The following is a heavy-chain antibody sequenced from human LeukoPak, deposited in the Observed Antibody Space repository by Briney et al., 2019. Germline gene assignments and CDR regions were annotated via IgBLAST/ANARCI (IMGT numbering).Heavy chain of an antibody. J-gene: IGHJ6*03. D-gene: IGHD3-10*01. CDR2: ISSNGGST. Sequence: GGSLRLSCAASGFTFSSYAMHWVRQAPGKGLEYVSAISSNGGSTYYANSVKGRFTISRDNSKNTLYLQMGSLRAEDMAVYYCARDRALSLRNYYYYMDVWGKGTTVTVSS. CDR3: ARDRALSLRNYYYYMDV. CDR1: GFTFSSYA. V-gene: IGHV3-64*01.